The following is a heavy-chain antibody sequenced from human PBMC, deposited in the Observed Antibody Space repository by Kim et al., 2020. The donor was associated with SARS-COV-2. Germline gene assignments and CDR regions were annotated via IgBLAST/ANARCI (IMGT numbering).Heavy chain of an antibody. Sequence: GGSLRLSCAASGFTFSSYGMHWVRQAPGKGLEWVAVISYDGSNKYYADSVKGRFTISRDNSKNTLYLQMNSLRAEDTAVYYCAKAHSSGWPYFDYWGQGTLVTVSS. CDR2: ISYDGSNK. D-gene: IGHD6-19*01. CDR3: AKAHSSGWPYFDY. CDR1: GFTFSSYG. V-gene: IGHV3-30*18. J-gene: IGHJ4*02.